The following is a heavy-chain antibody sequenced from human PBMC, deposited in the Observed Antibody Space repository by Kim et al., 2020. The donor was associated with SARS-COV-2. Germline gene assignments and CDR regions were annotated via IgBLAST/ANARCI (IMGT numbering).Heavy chain of an antibody. D-gene: IGHD3-10*01. CDR3: AGFPYRQRPTGLDY. CDR2: ISSGSSYT. J-gene: IGHJ4*02. CDR1: GFTFSDYY. V-gene: IGHV3-11*03. Sequence: GGSLRLSCAASGFTFSDYYMSWIRQAPGKGLEWVSYISSGSSYTNYADSVKGRFTISRDNAKNSLYLQMNSLRAEDTAVYYCAGFPYRQRPTGLDYGGQGTLVTVSS.